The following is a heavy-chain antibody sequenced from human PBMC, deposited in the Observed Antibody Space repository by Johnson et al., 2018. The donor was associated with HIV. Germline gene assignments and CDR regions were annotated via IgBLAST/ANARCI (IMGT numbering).Heavy chain of an antibody. CDR2: IRYDGSNK. CDR1: GFTFSSYG. D-gene: IGHD3-3*01. Sequence: VQLVESGGGLIQPGGSLRLSCAASGFTFSSYGMHWVRQAPGKGLEWVAFIRYDGSNKYYADSVKGRFTISRDNSKNTLYLQMNSLKIEDTAVYYCTDYNFWTKRAFDIWGQGTMVTVSS. V-gene: IGHV3-30*02. CDR3: TDYNFWTKRAFDI. J-gene: IGHJ3*02.